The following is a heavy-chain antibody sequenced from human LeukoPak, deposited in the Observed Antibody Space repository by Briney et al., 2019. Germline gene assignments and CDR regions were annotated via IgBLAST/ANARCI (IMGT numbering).Heavy chain of an antibody. V-gene: IGHV3-66*01. J-gene: IGHJ6*02. Sequence: GGSLRLSCAASGFTVSGNYMSWVRQAPGKGLEWVSLPYSGGSTYYADSVKGRFSISRDNSKNTLYLQMNSLRAEDTAVYYCASRDKGYYYGMDVWGQGTTVTVSS. D-gene: IGHD5-24*01. CDR2: PYSGGST. CDR1: GFTVSGNY. CDR3: ASRDKGYYYGMDV.